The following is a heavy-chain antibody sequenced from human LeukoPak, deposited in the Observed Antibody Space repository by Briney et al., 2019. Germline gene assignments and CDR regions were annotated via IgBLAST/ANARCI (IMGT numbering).Heavy chain of an antibody. CDR3: ARGGSGSYAHYYYYYYMDV. CDR2: INPNSGGT. D-gene: IGHD3-10*01. CDR1: GYPFTGYY. V-gene: IGHV1-2*02. Sequence: SVKVSCKASGYPFTGYYMHWVRQAPGQGLEWMGWINPNSGGTNYAQKFQGRVTMTRDTSISTAYMELSRLRSDDTAVYYCARGGSGSYAHYYYYYYMDVWGKGTTVTVSS. J-gene: IGHJ6*03.